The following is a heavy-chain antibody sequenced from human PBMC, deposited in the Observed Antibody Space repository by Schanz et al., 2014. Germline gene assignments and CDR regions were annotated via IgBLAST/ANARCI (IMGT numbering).Heavy chain of an antibody. CDR3: ARHLPGGYNNHGWFDP. J-gene: IGHJ5*02. CDR2: IYYSGST. CDR1: GGSISSSSHF. V-gene: IGHV4-39*01. Sequence: QLQLQESGPGLVKPSETLSLTCTVSGGSISSSSHFWGWIRQPPGKGLEWIGSIYYSGSTYYNPSLKSRLTISADTSKNQISLKLSSVTAPDTAVYYCARHLPGGYNNHGWFDPWGQGTLVTVSS. D-gene: IGHD4-4*01.